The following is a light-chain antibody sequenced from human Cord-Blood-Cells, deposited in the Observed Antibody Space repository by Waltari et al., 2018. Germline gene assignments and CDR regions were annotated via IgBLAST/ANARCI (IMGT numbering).Light chain of an antibody. CDR3: AAWDDSLNGPV. CDR2: SNS. CDR1: SSNIGSNT. V-gene: IGLV1-44*01. Sequence: QSVLTQPPSASGTPGQRVTISCSGSSSNIGSNTVNWYQQLPGTAPKLLIYSNSQLPSGVPDRFSGSQSGTSASLAISGLQSEDEADYYCAAWDDSLNGPVFGGGTKLTVL. J-gene: IGLJ3*02.